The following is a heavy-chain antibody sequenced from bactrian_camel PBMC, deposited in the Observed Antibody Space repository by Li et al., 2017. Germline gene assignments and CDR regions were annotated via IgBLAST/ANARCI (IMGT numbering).Heavy chain of an antibody. CDR1: GYTYRSDC. CDR3: GASRVIMTPTQALTTSSLFRF. J-gene: IGHJ4*01. CDR2: IDGAGTT. V-gene: IGHV3S1*01. Sequence: HVQLVESGGGSEQPGGSLRLSCAASGYTYRSDCMAWFRQAPGKEREGVAAIDGAGTTSYEGSLKTRFTISQDNTKNTLYLEMSSLLPEDTAMYYCGASRVIMTPTQALTTSSLFRFWGQGTQVTVS. D-gene: IGHD3*01.